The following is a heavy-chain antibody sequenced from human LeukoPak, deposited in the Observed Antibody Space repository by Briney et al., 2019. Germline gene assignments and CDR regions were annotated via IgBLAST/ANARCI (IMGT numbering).Heavy chain of an antibody. D-gene: IGHD2-8*02. CDR3: ARDLRVVYATFDY. V-gene: IGHV3-23*01. CDR1: GFTFGSYA. CDR2: ISGSGDST. Sequence: GGSLRLSCAASGFTFGSYAMNWVRQAPGKGLEWVSAISGSGDSTYCADSVKGRFTISRDNSKNTLYLQMHSLRAEDTAMYYCARDLRVVYATFDYWGQGTLVTVSS. J-gene: IGHJ4*02.